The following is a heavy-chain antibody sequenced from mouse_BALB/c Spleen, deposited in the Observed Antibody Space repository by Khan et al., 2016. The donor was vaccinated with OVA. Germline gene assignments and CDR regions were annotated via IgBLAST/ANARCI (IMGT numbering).Heavy chain of an antibody. V-gene: IGHV1-76*01. CDR2: IYPGTDNT. Sequence: QVHVKQSGAELVRPGASVKLSCKTSGYIFTSYWIHWVKQRSGQGLEWLARIYPGTDNTYYNEKLKDKATLTADKSSSTADMQLSSLKSEDSAVYFCTREEALYYFDYWGQGTTLTVSS. CDR1: GYIFTSYW. D-gene: IGHD3-2*02. J-gene: IGHJ2*01. CDR3: TREEALYYFDY.